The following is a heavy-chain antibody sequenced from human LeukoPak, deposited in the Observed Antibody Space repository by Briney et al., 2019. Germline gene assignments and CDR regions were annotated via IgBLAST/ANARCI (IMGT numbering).Heavy chain of an antibody. CDR3: AREPRPLRYYYMDV. J-gene: IGHJ6*03. Sequence: SETLSLTCAVSGGSFSGYYWGRIRQSPGKGLEWIGSVFYTGSTDYTPYLKPRVTISVDTSKNQFSLRLSSVTAADTAVYYRAREPRPLRYYYMDVWGKGTTVTVSS. CDR2: VFYTGST. D-gene: IGHD1-14*01. V-gene: IGHV4-34*12. CDR1: GGSFSGYY.